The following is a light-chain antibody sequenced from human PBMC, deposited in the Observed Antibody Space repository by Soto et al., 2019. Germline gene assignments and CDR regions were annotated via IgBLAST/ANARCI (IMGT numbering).Light chain of an antibody. CDR3: QQYNSYPLT. CDR1: QSISSW. J-gene: IGKJ4*01. V-gene: IGKV1-5*03. Sequence: DIKMTQSTSTLSASVGDRVTITCRASQSISSWLAWYQQKPGKAPNLLIYKASSLESGVPSRFSGSGSGTEFTLTISSLQPDDFATYYFQQYNSYPLTFGGGTKVEIK. CDR2: KAS.